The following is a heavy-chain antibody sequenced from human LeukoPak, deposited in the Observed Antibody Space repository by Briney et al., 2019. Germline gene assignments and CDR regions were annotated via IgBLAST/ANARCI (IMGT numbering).Heavy chain of an antibody. V-gene: IGHV4-34*01. J-gene: IGHJ4*02. CDR1: GGSFSGYY. CDR2: INHSGST. Sequence: SETLSLTCAVYGGSFSGYYWSWIRQPPGKGLEWIGEINHSGSTNYNPSLKSRVTISVDTSKNQFSLKLSSVTAADMAVYYCARSYMTTVTTLDYWGQGTLVTVSS. D-gene: IGHD4-17*01. CDR3: ARSYMTTVTTLDY.